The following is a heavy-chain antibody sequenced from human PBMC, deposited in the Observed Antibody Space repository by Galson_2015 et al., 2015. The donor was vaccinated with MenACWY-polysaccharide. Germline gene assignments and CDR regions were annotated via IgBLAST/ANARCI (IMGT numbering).Heavy chain of an antibody. V-gene: IGHV3-30*18. CDR1: GFTFSSYG. CDR2: ISYDGSNK. Sequence: SLRLSCAASGFTFSSYGMHWVRQAPGKGLEWVAVISYDGSNKYYADSVKGRFTISRDNSKNTLYLQMNSLRAEDTAVYYCAKDLYYDSSGYPDVRGQGTLVTVSS. J-gene: IGHJ4*02. CDR3: AKDLYYDSSGYPDV. D-gene: IGHD3-22*01.